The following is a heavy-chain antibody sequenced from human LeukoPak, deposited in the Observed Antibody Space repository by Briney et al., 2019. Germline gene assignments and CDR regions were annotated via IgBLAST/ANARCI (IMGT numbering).Heavy chain of an antibody. V-gene: IGHV4-34*01. CDR1: GGSFSGYY. Sequence: SETLSLTCAVYGGSFSGYYWSWIRQPPGKGLEWIGEINHSGSTNYNPSLKSRVTISVDTSKNQFSLKLNSVTAADTAVYYRARGAYDYVWGSYRLDYWGQGTLVTVSS. CDR2: INHSGST. CDR3: ARGAYDYVWGSYRLDY. D-gene: IGHD3-16*02. J-gene: IGHJ4*02.